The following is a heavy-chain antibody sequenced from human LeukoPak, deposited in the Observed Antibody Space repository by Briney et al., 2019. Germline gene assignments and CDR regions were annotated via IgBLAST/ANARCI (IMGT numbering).Heavy chain of an antibody. V-gene: IGHV3-11*06. CDR1: GFPFSDYY. D-gene: IGHD1-26*01. CDR3: AKSGSYRFDD. Sequence: PGGSLRLSCAASGFPFSDYYMSWIRQAPGKGLEWISYISGSSSYSNYADSVKGRFTISRDNAKNSLYLQMNSLRDEDTAVYYCAKSGSYRFDDWGQGTLVTVSS. CDR2: ISGSSSYS. J-gene: IGHJ4*02.